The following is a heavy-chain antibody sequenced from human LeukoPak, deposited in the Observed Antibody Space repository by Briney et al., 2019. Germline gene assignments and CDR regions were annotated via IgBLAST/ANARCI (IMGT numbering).Heavy chain of an antibody. CDR3: AKGSSGWSGYDAFDI. CDR1: GYTFTSYY. Sequence: ASVKVSCKASGYTFTSYYMHWVRQAPGQGLEWMGIINPSGGSTSYAQKFQGRVTMTRDTSTSTVYMELSSLRSEDTAVYYCAKGSSGWSGYDAFDIWGQGTMVTVSS. J-gene: IGHJ3*02. V-gene: IGHV1-46*01. D-gene: IGHD6-19*01. CDR2: INPSGGST.